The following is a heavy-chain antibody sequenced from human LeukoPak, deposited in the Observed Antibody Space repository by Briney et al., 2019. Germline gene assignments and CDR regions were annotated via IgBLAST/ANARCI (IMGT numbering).Heavy chain of an antibody. Sequence: PSETLSLTCAVYGGSFSGYYWSWIRQPPGKGLEWIGEINHSGSTNYNPSLKSRVTISVDTSKNQFSLKLNSVTAADTAVYYCARERPGGGYYYMDVWDKGTTVTVSS. CDR3: ARERPGGGYYYMDV. V-gene: IGHV4-34*01. CDR2: INHSGST. D-gene: IGHD2-15*01. J-gene: IGHJ6*03. CDR1: GGSFSGYY.